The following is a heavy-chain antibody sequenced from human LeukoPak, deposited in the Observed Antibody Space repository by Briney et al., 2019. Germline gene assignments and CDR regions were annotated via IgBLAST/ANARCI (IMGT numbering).Heavy chain of an antibody. J-gene: IGHJ4*02. CDR2: IYYSGST. CDR3: ASSGNYYGSGSHDY. D-gene: IGHD3-10*01. CDR1: GGSISSYY. V-gene: IGHV4-59*08. Sequence: SETLSLTCTVSGGSISSYYWSWIRQPPGKGLEWIGYIYYSGSTNYNPSLKSRVTISVDTSKNQFSLKLSSVTAADTAVYYCASSGNYYGSGSHDYWGQGTLVTVSS.